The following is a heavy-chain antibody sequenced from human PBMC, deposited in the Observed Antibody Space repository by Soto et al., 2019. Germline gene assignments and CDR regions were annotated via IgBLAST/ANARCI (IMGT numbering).Heavy chain of an antibody. J-gene: IGHJ4*02. D-gene: IGHD3-10*01. CDR2: IYSGGYT. Sequence: EVQLVESGGGLIQPGGSLRLSCAVSGFTVSNNYMSWVRQAPGKGLEGVSVIYSGGYTAYGDSVKGRFTISRDNSKNTLYFQRQSPGAAHPAVYYCGAHPGGGGYWGQGTLVTVSS. CDR3: GAHPGGGGY. V-gene: IGHV3-53*01. CDR1: GFTVSNNY.